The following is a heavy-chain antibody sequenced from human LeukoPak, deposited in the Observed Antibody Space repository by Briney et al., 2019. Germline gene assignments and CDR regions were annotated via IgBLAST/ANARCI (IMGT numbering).Heavy chain of an antibody. CDR3: AREWWELTKNPD. V-gene: IGHV1-2*02. D-gene: IGHD2-15*01. CDR2: INPNSGGT. Sequence: GASVKVSCKASGYTFTSYAMNWVRQAPGQGLEWMGWINPNSGGTNYAQKFQGRVTMTRDTSISTAYMELSRLRSDDTAVYYCAREWWELTKNPDWGQGTLVTVSS. J-gene: IGHJ4*02. CDR1: GYTFTSYA.